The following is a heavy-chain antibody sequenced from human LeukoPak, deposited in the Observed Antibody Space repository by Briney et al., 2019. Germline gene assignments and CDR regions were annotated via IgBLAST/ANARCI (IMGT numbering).Heavy chain of an antibody. D-gene: IGHD3-16*01. J-gene: IGHJ6*02. Sequence: SETLSLTCTVSGGSLGPCYYWGWIRQPPGKGLEWIGEINHSGSTNYNPSLKSRVTISVDTSKNQFSLKLSSVTAADTAVYYCARGRGIRLYYYYGMDVWGQGTTVTVSS. CDR2: INHSGST. CDR1: GGSLGPCYY. V-gene: IGHV4-34*01. CDR3: ARGRGIRLYYYYGMDV.